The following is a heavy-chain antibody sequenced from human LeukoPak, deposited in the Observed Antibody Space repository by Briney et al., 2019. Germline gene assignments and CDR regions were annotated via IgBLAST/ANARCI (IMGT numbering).Heavy chain of an antibody. CDR1: GGSISSSSYY. D-gene: IGHD6-19*01. Sequence: ASETLSLTCTVSGGSISSSSYYWGWIRQPPGKGLEWIGSIYYSGSTYYNPSLKSRVTISVDTSKNQFSLKLSSVTAADTAVYYCARCWFGQNSSGPDYWGQGTLVTVSS. CDR2: IYYSGST. J-gene: IGHJ4*02. V-gene: IGHV4-39*07. CDR3: ARCWFGQNSSGPDY.